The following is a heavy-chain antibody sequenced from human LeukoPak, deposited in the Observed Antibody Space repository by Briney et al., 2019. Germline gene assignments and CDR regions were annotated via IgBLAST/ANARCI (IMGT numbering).Heavy chain of an antibody. CDR2: IYYSGST. CDR1: GYSISSGFY. Sequence: PSETLSLTCTVSGYSISSGFYWGWIRQPPGKGLEWIGSIYYSGSTYCNPSLKSRVTISVDTSKNQFSLKLSSVTAADTAVYYCARHYYYDSSGNNFDCWGQGTLVTVSS. CDR3: ARHYYYDSSGNNFDC. V-gene: IGHV4-38-2*02. J-gene: IGHJ4*02. D-gene: IGHD3-22*01.